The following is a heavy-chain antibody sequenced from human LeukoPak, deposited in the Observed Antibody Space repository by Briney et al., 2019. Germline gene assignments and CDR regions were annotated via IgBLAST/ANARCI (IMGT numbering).Heavy chain of an antibody. V-gene: IGHV2-70*01. D-gene: IGHD3-9*01. CDR2: IDWDDDK. Sequence: SGPTLVKPTQTLTLTCTFSGFSLITRGMCVSWIRQPPGKALEWLGFIDWDDDKYYSTSLKTRLTISKDASRNQVVLTMTNMDPVDTATYYCARTYYDILTGDYTREGFDYWGQGTLVTVSS. CDR1: GFSLITRGMC. CDR3: ARTYYDILTGDYTREGFDY. J-gene: IGHJ4*02.